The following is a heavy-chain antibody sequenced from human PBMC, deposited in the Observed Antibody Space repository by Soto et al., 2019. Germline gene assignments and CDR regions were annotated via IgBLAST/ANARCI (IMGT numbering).Heavy chain of an antibody. CDR3: AREDIVVVPANYGMDV. V-gene: IGHV1-24*01. D-gene: IGHD2-2*01. CDR1: GYTLTELS. J-gene: IGHJ6*02. Sequence: ASVKVSCKVSGYTLTELSIHWVRQAPGKGLEWMGGFDPEDGETIYAQKFQGRVTMTEDTSTDTAYMELSSLRSEDTAVYYCAREDIVVVPANYGMDVWGQGTTVTVSS. CDR2: FDPEDGET.